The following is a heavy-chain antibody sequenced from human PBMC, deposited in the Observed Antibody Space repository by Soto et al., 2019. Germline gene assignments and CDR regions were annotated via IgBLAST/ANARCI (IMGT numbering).Heavy chain of an antibody. Sequence: EVQLVESGGGLVQPGGSLRLSCAASGFTVSSNYMNWVRQAPGKGLEWVSVIYSGGSTHYADSVKGRFTISRHNSKNTLYLQMNSLRAEDTAVYYCARTGRSGWYPFDYWGQGTLVTVSS. CDR1: GFTVSSNY. V-gene: IGHV3-53*04. CDR2: IYSGGST. J-gene: IGHJ4*02. D-gene: IGHD6-19*01. CDR3: ARTGRSGWYPFDY.